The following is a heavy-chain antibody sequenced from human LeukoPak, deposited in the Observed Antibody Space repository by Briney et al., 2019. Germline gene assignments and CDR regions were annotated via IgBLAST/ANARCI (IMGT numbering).Heavy chain of an antibody. CDR2: IYPGDSDT. CDR1: GYSFTSYW. J-gene: IGHJ3*02. V-gene: IGHV5-51*01. D-gene: IGHD2-2*01. Sequence: GESLKTSCKGSGYSFTSYWIGWVRQMPGKGLEWMGIIYPGDSDTRYSPSFQGQVTISAAKSISTAYLQWSSLKASDTAMYYCARNPLVVVPAVSVGDGFDIWGQGTRVTVSS. CDR3: ARNPLVVVPAVSVGDGFDI.